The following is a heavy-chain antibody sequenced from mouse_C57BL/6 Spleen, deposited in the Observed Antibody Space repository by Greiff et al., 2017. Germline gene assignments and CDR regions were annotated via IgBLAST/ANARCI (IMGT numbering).Heavy chain of an antibody. CDR2: ISYDGSN. CDR1: GYSITSGYY. V-gene: IGHV3-6*01. J-gene: IGHJ2*01. Sequence: EVQRVESGPGLVKPSQSLSLTCSVTGYSITSGYYWNWIRQFPGNKLEWMGYISYDGSNYYNPSLKNRISITRDTSKNQFFLKLNSVTTEDTATYYCATRVHYCGYGAPDDWGQGTTLTVSS. CDR3: ATRVHYCGYGAPDD. D-gene: IGHD2-2*01.